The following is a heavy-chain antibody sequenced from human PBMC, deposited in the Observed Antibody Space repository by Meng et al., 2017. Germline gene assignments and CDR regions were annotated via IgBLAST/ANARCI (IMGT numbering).Heavy chain of an antibody. CDR2: IYSGGST. V-gene: IGHV3-66*02. J-gene: IGHJ5*02. D-gene: IGHD6-6*01. CDR1: GFTVSSNY. Sequence: EGHRVGSGGGLGEPGGSLGLSCAASGFTVSSNYMSWVRQAPGKGLEWVSVIYSGGSTYYADSVKGRFTISRDNSKNTLYLHMNSLRAEDTAVYYCARESMYNWFDPWGQGTLVTVSS. CDR3: ARESMYNWFDP.